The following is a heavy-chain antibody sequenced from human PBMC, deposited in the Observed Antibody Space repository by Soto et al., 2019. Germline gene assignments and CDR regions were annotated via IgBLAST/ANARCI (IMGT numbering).Heavy chain of an antibody. CDR3: IRDPYGLT. J-gene: IGHJ5*02. V-gene: IGHV3-15*01. D-gene: IGHD3-10*01. Sequence: EVQLVESGGGLVKPGESLRLSCAASGFTFSTAWMTWVRQAPGRGLEWVARIKTTSDGGTIHYAAPVKGRFTISRDDSKDTLFLQMNSLKIEDTALYYCIRDPYGLTWGQGTLVTVSS. CDR1: GFTFSTAW. CDR2: IKTTSDGGTI.